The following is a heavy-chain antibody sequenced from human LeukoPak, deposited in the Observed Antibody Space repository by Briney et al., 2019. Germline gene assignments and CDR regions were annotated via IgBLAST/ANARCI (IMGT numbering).Heavy chain of an antibody. CDR1: GGSIRGYY. J-gene: IGHJ6*03. CDR3: ARVFDSGSQAYFYYMDV. V-gene: IGHV4-59*01. CDR2: IYSSGST. D-gene: IGHD3-10*01. Sequence: PSETLSLTCNVSGGSIRGYYWSWIRQPPGKGLEWIGHIYSSGSTKYNPSLKSRVTMSVDTSKNQFSMKVSSVTAADTAVYYCARVFDSGSQAYFYYMDVWGKGTTVTISS.